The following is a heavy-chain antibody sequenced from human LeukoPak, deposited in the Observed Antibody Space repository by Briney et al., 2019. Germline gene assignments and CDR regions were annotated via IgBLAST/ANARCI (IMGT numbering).Heavy chain of an antibody. V-gene: IGHV3-66*01. J-gene: IGHJ4*02. CDR1: GFTVSTNY. CDR3: ARDSPSYGDYVGFDY. CDR2: TYSGGYT. Sequence: PGGSLRLSCAASGFTVSTNYMIWVRQAPEKGLEWVSVTYSGGYTDYADSVKGRFTISTDNSKNTLYLHMNSLRAEDTAVYYCARDSPSYGDYVGFDYWGQGTLVTVSS. D-gene: IGHD4-17*01.